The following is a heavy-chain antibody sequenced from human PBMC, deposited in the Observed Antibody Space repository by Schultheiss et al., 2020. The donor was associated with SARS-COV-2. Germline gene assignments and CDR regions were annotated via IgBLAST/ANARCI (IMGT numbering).Heavy chain of an antibody. D-gene: IGHD6-19*01. CDR2: IYYSGST. Sequence: SETLSLTCTVSGYSISSGYYWGWIRQPPGKGLEWIGYIYYSGSTNYNPSLKSRVTISVDTSKNQFSLKLSSVTAADTAVYYCARARYSSGPDYWGQGTLVTVSS. V-gene: IGHV4-38-2*02. CDR3: ARARYSSGPDY. J-gene: IGHJ4*02. CDR1: GYSISSGYY.